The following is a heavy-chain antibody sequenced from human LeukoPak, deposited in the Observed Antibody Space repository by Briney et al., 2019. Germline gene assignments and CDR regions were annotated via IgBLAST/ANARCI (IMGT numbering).Heavy chain of an antibody. J-gene: IGHJ3*02. CDR1: GYTFTGYY. CDR2: INPNSGGT. V-gene: IGHV1-2*02. CDR3: ARGPMAGCSSTSCYAFDI. Sequence: ASVKVSCKASGYTFTGYYMHWVRQAPGQGLEWMGWINPNSGGTNYAQKFQGRVTMTRDTSISTAYMELSRLRSDDTAVYYCARGPMAGCSSTSCYAFDIWGQGTMVTVSS. D-gene: IGHD2-2*01.